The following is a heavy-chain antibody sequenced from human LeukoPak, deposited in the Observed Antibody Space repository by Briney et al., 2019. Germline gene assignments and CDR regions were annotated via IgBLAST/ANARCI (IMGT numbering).Heavy chain of an antibody. D-gene: IGHD6-6*01. CDR1: GGTFSSYA. Sequence: ASVKVSCKASGGTFSSYAISWVRQAPGQGLEWMGWINPNSGGTNYAQKFQGRVTMTRDTSISTAYMELSRLRSDDTAVYYCARDRFPAAHYSSSYFYWGQGTLVTVSS. V-gene: IGHV1-2*02. CDR2: INPNSGGT. J-gene: IGHJ4*02. CDR3: ARDRFPAAHYSSSYFY.